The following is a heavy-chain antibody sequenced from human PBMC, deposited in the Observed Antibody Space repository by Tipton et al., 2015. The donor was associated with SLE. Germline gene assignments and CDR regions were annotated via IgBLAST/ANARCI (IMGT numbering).Heavy chain of an antibody. D-gene: IGHD6-13*01. CDR3: ARLEIAAAHAFDI. CDR2: IYYSGST. J-gene: IGHJ3*02. V-gene: IGHV4-38-2*01. Sequence: TLSLTCAASYYSISSGYYWGWIRQPPGKGLEWIGSIYYSGSTHYNPSLKSRVTISVDTSKNQFSLKLSSVTAADTAVYYCARLEIAAAHAFDIWGQGTMVTVSS. CDR1: YYSISSGYY.